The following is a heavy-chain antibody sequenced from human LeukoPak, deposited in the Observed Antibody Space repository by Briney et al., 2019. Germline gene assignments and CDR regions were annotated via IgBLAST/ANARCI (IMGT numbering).Heavy chain of an antibody. Sequence: GGSLRLSCAASGFTFSNYSMHWVRQAPGKGLEWVALIWYDGSSKYYTDSVKGRFTISRDNSNNTLYLQMNSLRAEDTAVYYCARKYSSAWYQDHWGQGTLVTVSS. V-gene: IGHV3-33*01. J-gene: IGHJ4*02. CDR3: ARKYSSAWYQDH. CDR1: GFTFSNYS. D-gene: IGHD6-19*01. CDR2: IWYDGSSK.